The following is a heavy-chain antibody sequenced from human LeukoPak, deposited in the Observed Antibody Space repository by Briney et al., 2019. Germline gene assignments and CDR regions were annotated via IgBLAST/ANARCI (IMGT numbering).Heavy chain of an antibody. Sequence: GSLRLFWASPGFNGGSNYKEWGRQASGEGVEWVSVIYSGGSTYYADSVKGRFTISRHNSKNTLYLEMNSLRAEDTAVYYCARDGGNWYFDYWGQGTLVTVSS. V-gene: IGHV3-53*04. CDR3: ARDGGNWYFDY. D-gene: IGHD1-1*01. CDR1: GFNGGSNY. CDR2: IYSGGST. J-gene: IGHJ4*02.